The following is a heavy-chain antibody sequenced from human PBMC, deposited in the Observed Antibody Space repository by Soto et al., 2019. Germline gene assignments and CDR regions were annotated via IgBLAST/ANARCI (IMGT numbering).Heavy chain of an antibody. CDR2: IHHSGST. J-gene: IGHJ2*01. CDR3: DRDPGL. Sequence: QLQLQESGSGLVKPSQTLSLTCAVSGGSISSGGYSWSWIRQPPGKGLEWIGYIHHSGSTYYNPCLKSRVTISVDRSKNQFSLKLSAVTAAETAEYYCDRDPGLWGRGTLVTVSS. CDR1: GGSISSGGYS. V-gene: IGHV4-30-2*01.